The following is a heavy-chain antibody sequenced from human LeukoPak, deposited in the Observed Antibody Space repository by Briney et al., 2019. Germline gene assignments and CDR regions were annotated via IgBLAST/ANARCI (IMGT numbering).Heavy chain of an antibody. CDR3: AHAYTPSGTWGYFDN. Sequence: SGPMLVKPTQTLTLTCSFSGFSLNANEVGVGWIRQPPGRALEWLAAIYWDDVKRDNPSLRSRLTITKDTSKNQVVLTMTNMDPVDTATYFCAHAYTPSGTWGYFDNWGQGTLVTVSS. CDR1: GFSLNANEVG. CDR2: IYWDDVK. D-gene: IGHD1-1*01. J-gene: IGHJ4*02. V-gene: IGHV2-5*02.